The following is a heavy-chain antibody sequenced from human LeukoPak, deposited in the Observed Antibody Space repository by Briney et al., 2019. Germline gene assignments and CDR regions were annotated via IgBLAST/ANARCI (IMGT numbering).Heavy chain of an antibody. CDR3: VRRDTGWNYFDY. D-gene: IGHD6-19*01. CDR1: GGSINSHY. V-gene: IGHV4-59*08. CDR2: IYYTGKN. J-gene: IGHJ4*02. Sequence: PSETLSLTCADSGGSINSHYWGWIRQPPGKGLQWIGDIYYTGKNNYNPSLKSRVTISLDTSKDHLSLNLTSVLAADTAIYYCVRRDTGWNYFDYWGQGILVTVSS.